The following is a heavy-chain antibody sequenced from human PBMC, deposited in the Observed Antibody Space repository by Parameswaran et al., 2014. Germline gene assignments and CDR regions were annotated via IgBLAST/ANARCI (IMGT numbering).Heavy chain of an antibody. CDR1: GGSFSGYY. D-gene: IGHD3-10*01. V-gene: IGHV4-34*01. Sequence: SETLSLTCAVYGGSFSGYYWSWIRQPPGKGLEWIGEINHSGSSNYNPSLKSRVTISVDTSKNQFSLKLSSVTAADTAVYYCARGAYYGSGSYYSRRSGFDYWGQGTLVTVSS. CDR2: INHSGSS. J-gene: IGHJ4*02. CDR3: ARGAYYGSGSYYSRRSGFDY.